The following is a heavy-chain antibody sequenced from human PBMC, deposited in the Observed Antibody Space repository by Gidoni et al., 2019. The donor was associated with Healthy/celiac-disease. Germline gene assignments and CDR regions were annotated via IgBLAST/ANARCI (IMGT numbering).Heavy chain of an antibody. Sequence: QVQLQQWGAGLLKPSATLSLTCAVYGGSFSGYYWSWIRQPPGKGLEWIGEINHSGSTNYNPSLKSRVTISVDTSKNQFSLKLSSVTAADTAVYYCARGQASTRYYDSSGSLYDYWGQGTLVTVSS. D-gene: IGHD3-22*01. J-gene: IGHJ4*02. V-gene: IGHV4-34*01. CDR3: ARGQASTRYYDSSGSLYDY. CDR2: INHSGST. CDR1: GGSFSGYY.